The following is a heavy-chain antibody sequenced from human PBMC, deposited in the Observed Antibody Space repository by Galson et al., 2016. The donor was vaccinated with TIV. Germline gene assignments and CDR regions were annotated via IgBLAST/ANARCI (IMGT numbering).Heavy chain of an antibody. J-gene: IGHJ5*02. CDR1: GFTFSDYT. V-gene: IGHV3-21*01. Sequence: SLRLSCAASGFTFSDYTMTWVRQAPGKGPEWVSSVSPGSSYIYYADSVKGRFTVSRDNAKNSLFLQMNSLRAEDTAMYYCASSSSYHHFVNWFDPWGQGTLLTVSS. CDR3: ASSSSYHHFVNWFDP. CDR2: VSPGSSYI. D-gene: IGHD3-16*02.